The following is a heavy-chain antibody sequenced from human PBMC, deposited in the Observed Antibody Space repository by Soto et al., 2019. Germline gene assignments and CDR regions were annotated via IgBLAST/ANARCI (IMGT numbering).Heavy chain of an antibody. D-gene: IGHD1-20*01. V-gene: IGHV3-23*01. CDR3: AKGNWNDIHFDY. CDR1: GFTFSSYA. Sequence: LRLSCAASGFTFSSYAMSWVRQAPGKGLEWVSAISGSGGSTYYADSVKGRFTISRDNSKNTLYLQMNSLRAEDTAVYYCAKGNWNDIHFDYWGQGTLVTVSS. CDR2: ISGSGGST. J-gene: IGHJ4*02.